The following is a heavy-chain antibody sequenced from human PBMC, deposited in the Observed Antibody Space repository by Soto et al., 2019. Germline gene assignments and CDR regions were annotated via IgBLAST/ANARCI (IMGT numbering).Heavy chain of an antibody. D-gene: IGHD3-9*01. J-gene: IGHJ4*02. Sequence: GGSLRLSCAASGFTFSSYAMSWVRQAPGKGLEWVSAISGSGGSTYYADSVKGRFTISRDNSKKTLYLQMNSLRAEDTAVYYCAKAYYDILTGYGYWGQGTLVTVSS. V-gene: IGHV3-23*01. CDR3: AKAYYDILTGYGY. CDR2: ISGSGGST. CDR1: GFTFSSYA.